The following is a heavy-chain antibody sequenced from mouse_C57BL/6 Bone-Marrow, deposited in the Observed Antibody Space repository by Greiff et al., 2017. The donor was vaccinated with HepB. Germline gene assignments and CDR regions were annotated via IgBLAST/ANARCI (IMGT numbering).Heavy chain of an antibody. CDR1: GYTFTSYW. CDR2: IDPSDSYT. D-gene: IGHD2-4*01. V-gene: IGHV1-50*01. J-gene: IGHJ4*01. Sequence: GQLQQPGAELVKPGASVKLSCKASGYTFTSYWMQWVKQRPGQGLEWIGEIDPSDSYTNYNQKFKGKATLTVDTSSSTAYMQLSSLTSEDSAVYYCARDDWDAMDYWGQGTSVTVSS. CDR3: ARDDWDAMDY.